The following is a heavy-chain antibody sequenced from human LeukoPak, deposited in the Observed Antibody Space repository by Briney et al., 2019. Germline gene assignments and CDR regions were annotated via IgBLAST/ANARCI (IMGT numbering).Heavy chain of an antibody. D-gene: IGHD4-23*01. V-gene: IGHV7-4-1*02. J-gene: IGHJ4*02. CDR2: INTKTGNP. Sequence: ASVKVSCKASGYTFTSYGISWVRQAPGQGLEWMGWINTKTGNPTYAPGFTGRFVFSLDTSVSTAYLQISSLKAEDTAVYYCARNYGGGNRRGLDYWGQGTLVTVSS. CDR1: GYTFTSYG. CDR3: ARNYGGGNRRGLDY.